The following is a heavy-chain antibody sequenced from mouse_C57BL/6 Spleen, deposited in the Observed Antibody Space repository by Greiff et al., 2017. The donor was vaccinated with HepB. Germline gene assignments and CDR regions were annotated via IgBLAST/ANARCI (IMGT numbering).Heavy chain of an antibody. CDR2: ISYDGSN. V-gene: IGHV3-6*01. D-gene: IGHD2-3*01. J-gene: IGHJ1*03. CDR1: GYSITSGYY. Sequence: EVKVEESGPGLVKPSQSLSLTCSVTGYSITSGYYWNWIRQFPGNKLEWMGYISYDGSNNYNPSLKNRISITRDTSKNQFFLKLNSVTTEDTATYYCARGGYYEGYFDVWGTGTTVTVSS. CDR3: ARGGYYEGYFDV.